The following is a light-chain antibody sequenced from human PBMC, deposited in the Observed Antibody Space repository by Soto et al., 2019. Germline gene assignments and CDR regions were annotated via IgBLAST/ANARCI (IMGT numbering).Light chain of an antibody. J-gene: IGKJ5*01. Sequence: VMTQSPGTLSLSPGESATLSCRASQSVNTKLAWYQQKPGQAPRILIYRTSTRATGVPARFSGSGSRTECTLTISGLQSEDFSVYYCQQRSNWQITFGQGTRLEIK. CDR1: QSVNTK. CDR2: RTS. V-gene: IGKV3-15*01. CDR3: QQRSNWQIT.